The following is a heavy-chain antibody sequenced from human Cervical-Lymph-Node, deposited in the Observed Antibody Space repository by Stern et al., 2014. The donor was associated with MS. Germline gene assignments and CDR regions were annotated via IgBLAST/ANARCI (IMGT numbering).Heavy chain of an antibody. V-gene: IGHV4-59*01. CDR3: AREGEYCSGSRCYPFLDY. D-gene: IGHD2-15*01. J-gene: IGHJ4*02. CDR2: IQHTGSV. CDR1: GGSLRSYY. Sequence: QVQLVESGPGLVKPSETLSLTCTVSGGSLRSYYWNWIRQAPGKGLAWTGVIQHTGSVNYNPSLSSRVAMSVDTSKNQFSLTVSSVTAADTAVYYCAREGEYCSGSRCYPFLDYWGQGTLVTVSS.